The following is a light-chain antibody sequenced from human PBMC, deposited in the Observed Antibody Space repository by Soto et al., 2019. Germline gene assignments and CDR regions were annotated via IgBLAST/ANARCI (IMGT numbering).Light chain of an antibody. CDR2: EVT. CDR1: SSDVGGHNY. V-gene: IGLV2-14*01. J-gene: IGLJ1*01. Sequence: QSVLTQPASVSGSPGQSITISCTGSSSDVGGHNYVSWYQQHPGKAPKLMIYEVTKRPSGVSNRFSGSKSGNTASLTISGLQAEDEAYYYCSSYTFTSTLYVFGTGTKV. CDR3: SSYTFTSTLYV.